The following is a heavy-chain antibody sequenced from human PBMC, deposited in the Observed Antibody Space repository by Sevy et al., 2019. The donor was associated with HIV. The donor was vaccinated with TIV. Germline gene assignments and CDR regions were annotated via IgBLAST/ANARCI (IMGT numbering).Heavy chain of an antibody. CDR2: IYQDGSEK. D-gene: IGHD4-17*01. CDR3: AREGSYGDYMLSYYYGMDV. V-gene: IGHV3-7*01. Sequence: GGSLRLSCVVSRFTFSTYWMTWVRQAPGKGLEWVASIYQDGSEKYYMDSVKGRFTVSRDNAKNSLFLQMNSLRVEDTAVYYCAREGSYGDYMLSYYYGMDVWGQGTTVTVSS. J-gene: IGHJ6*02. CDR1: RFTFSTYW.